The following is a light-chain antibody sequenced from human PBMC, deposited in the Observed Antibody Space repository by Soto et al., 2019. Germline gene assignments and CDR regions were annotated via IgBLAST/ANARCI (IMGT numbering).Light chain of an antibody. CDR1: QGISSY. CDR3: QQYYSYPPVT. Sequence: AIRMTQSPSSFSASTGDRVTTTCRASQGISSYLAWYQQKPGKAPKLLIYAASTLQSGVPSRFSGSGSGTDFTLTISCLQSEGFATYYCQQYYSYPPVTFGGGTKVEIK. V-gene: IGKV1-8*01. CDR2: AAS. J-gene: IGKJ4*01.